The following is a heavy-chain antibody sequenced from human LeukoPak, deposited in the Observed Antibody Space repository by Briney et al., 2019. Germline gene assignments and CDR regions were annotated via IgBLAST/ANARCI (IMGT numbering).Heavy chain of an antibody. D-gene: IGHD2-8*02. V-gene: IGHV3-23*01. CDR3: AKDVIHWSFDH. Sequence: GGSLRLSCTASGFTFSGNAMGWVRQAPGKGLEWVSGIGSDENRLYADSVKGRFTISRDNSKNTLYLQMNSLRVEDTAVYYCAKDVIHWSFDHWGQGTLVTVSP. CDR1: GFTFSGNA. CDR2: IGSDENR. J-gene: IGHJ4*02.